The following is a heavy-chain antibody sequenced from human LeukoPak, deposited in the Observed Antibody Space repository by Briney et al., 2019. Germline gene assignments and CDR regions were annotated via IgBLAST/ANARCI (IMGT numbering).Heavy chain of an antibody. J-gene: IGHJ4*02. CDR3: ARDAAYYGSGSYSLFY. Sequence: ASVKVSCKASGYTFTSYGISWVRQAPGQGLEWMGWISAYNGNTNYAQKLQGRVTMTTDTSTSTAYMELRSLRSDDTAVYYCARDAAYYGSGSYSLFYWGQGTLVTVSS. D-gene: IGHD3-10*01. CDR1: GYTFTSYG. CDR2: ISAYNGNT. V-gene: IGHV1-18*01.